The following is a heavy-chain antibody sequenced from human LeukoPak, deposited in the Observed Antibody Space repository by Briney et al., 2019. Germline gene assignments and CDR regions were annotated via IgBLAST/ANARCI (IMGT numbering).Heavy chain of an antibody. J-gene: IGHJ4*02. CDR3: TTKGREHALTQFDDY. CDR1: GFTFGDAW. D-gene: IGHD3-9*01. V-gene: IGHV3-15*01. CDR2: IKSRGDGGTR. Sequence: GGSLRLSCTASGFTFGDAWMSWVRQAPGKGLEWVGRIKSRGDGGTRDYAAFVEGRFTLSRDDSKNTLFLEMRSLKSDDTAVYYCTTKGREHALTQFDDYWGQGTLVTVSS.